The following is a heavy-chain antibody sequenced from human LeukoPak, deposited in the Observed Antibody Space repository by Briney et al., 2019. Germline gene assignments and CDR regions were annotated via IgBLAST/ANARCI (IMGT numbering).Heavy chain of an antibody. CDR1: GGSIGSYY. V-gene: IGHV4-59*08. CDR2: IHNSGAT. Sequence: KPSETLSLTCTVSGGSIGSYYWSWIRQSPGKGLDWIGYIHNSGATSYNPSLNSRVTISVDSSKNQFSLKLGSVTASDTAVYYCARQRNDVAGFYIDYWGQGTLVTISS. J-gene: IGHJ4*02. CDR3: ARQRNDVAGFYIDY. D-gene: IGHD1-1*01.